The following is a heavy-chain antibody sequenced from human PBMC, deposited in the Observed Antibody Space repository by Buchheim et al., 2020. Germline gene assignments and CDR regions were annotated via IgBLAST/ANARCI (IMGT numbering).Heavy chain of an antibody. V-gene: IGHV4-34*01. D-gene: IGHD2-2*01. J-gene: IGHJ5*02. Sequence: QVQLQQWGAGLLKPLETLSLTCAVYGGSFSGYYWSWIRQPPGKGLEWIGEINHSGSTNYNPSLKSRVTISVDTSKNQFYLRLSSVTAADTAVYYCARGFRGYCSSTSCPPPWFDPWGQGTL. CDR3: ARGFRGYCSSTSCPPPWFDP. CDR1: GGSFSGYY. CDR2: INHSGST.